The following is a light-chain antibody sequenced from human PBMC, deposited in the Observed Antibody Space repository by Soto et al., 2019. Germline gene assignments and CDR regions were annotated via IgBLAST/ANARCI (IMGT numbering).Light chain of an antibody. CDR3: QQYSTYPWT. CDR2: KAS. Sequence: DIQMTQSPSTLSASVGDRVTITCRASQTISTLLAWYQQRPGKAPNLLIYKASSLETGVPSRFSGSGSGTEFTLTISSPQADDFATYFCQQYSTYPWTFGQGTKVEVK. V-gene: IGKV1-5*03. J-gene: IGKJ1*01. CDR1: QTISTL.